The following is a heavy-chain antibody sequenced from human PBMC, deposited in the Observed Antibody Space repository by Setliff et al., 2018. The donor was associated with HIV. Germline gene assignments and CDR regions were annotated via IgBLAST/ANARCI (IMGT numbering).Heavy chain of an antibody. D-gene: IGHD3-16*01. Sequence: SETLSLTCAVSGYSINSGYYWGWIRQPPGKGLEWIGSIYHSGRTFYNPSLQSRVTISLDTSKNQFSLNPSSVTAADTAVYYCTREGGSYLDYWGQGTLVTVSS. J-gene: IGHJ4*02. V-gene: IGHV4-38-2*02. CDR2: IYHSGRT. CDR3: TREGGSYLDY. CDR1: GYSINSGYY.